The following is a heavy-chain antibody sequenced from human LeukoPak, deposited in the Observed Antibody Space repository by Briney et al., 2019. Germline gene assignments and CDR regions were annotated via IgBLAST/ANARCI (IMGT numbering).Heavy chain of an antibody. CDR2: IYYSGST. J-gene: IGHJ4*02. CDR1: GGSISSSSYY. D-gene: IGHD3-16*02. V-gene: IGHV4-39*07. Sequence: SETLSLTCTVSGGSISSSSYYWGWIRQPPGKGLEWIGSIYYSGSTYYNPSLKSRVTISVDTSKNQFSLKLSSVTAADTAVYYCARDQSYLFDYWGQGTLVTVSS. CDR3: ARDQSYLFDY.